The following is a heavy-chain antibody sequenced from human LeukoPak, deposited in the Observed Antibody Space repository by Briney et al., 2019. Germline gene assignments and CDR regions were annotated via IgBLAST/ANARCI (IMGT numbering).Heavy chain of an antibody. J-gene: IGHJ4*02. V-gene: IGHV3-66*01. CDR2: IHSGGAT. Sequence: GGSLRLSCAASGFTVTSNFMSWVRQAPGKGLGWVSVIHSGGATYYADSVKGRFTISRDISKNALYLQMNSLRGDDTAVYYCAGSAVTNLDSWGQGNLVTVSS. CDR3: AGSAVTNLDS. D-gene: IGHD4-23*01. CDR1: GFTVTSNF.